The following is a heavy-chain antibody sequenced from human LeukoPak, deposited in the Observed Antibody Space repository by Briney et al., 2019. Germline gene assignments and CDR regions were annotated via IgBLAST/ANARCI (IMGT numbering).Heavy chain of an antibody. D-gene: IGHD3-22*01. CDR3: ARGIDYYDSSLFDY. Sequence: GASVKVSCKASGYTFTSYAMHWVRQAPGQRLEWMGWINAGNGNTKYSQKFQGRVTITRDTSASTAYMELSSLRSEDTAAYYCARGIDYYDSSLFDYWGQGTLVTVSS. J-gene: IGHJ4*02. CDR2: INAGNGNT. V-gene: IGHV1-3*01. CDR1: GYTFTSYA.